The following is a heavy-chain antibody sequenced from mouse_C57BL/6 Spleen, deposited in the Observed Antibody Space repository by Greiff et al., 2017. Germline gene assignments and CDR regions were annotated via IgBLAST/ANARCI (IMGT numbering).Heavy chain of an antibody. CDR3: ARTAQATTYDDAMDY. V-gene: IGHV1-64*01. CDR1: GYTFTSYW. D-gene: IGHD3-2*02. CDR2: IHPNSGST. Sequence: QVQLQQPGAELVKPGASVKLSCKASGYTFTSYWMHWVKQRPGQGLEWIGMIHPNSGSTNYNEKFKSKATLTVDKSSSTAYMQLSSLTSEDSAVYYCARTAQATTYDDAMDYWGQGTSVTVSS. J-gene: IGHJ4*01.